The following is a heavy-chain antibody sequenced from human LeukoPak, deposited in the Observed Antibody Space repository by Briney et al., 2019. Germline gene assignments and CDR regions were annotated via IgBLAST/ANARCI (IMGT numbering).Heavy chain of an antibody. CDR1: GFTFTSDW. CDR3: VRGYRRKYGFWDY. J-gene: IGHJ4*02. CDR2: INPDGTTT. V-gene: IGHV3-74*01. Sequence: GGSLRLSCAASGFTFTSDWIHWVRQAPGKGLVWVSRINPDGTTTNYADSVKGRFTISRDNAKNTVYLQMNTLRAEDTALYHCVRGYRRKYGFWDYWGQGTLVTVSS. D-gene: IGHD5-12*01.